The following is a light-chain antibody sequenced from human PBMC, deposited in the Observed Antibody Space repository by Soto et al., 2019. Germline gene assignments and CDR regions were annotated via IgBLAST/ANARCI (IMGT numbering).Light chain of an antibody. V-gene: IGLV2-18*02. J-gene: IGLJ3*02. CDR3: SSFTSSNTWV. CDR1: SSDVGSYNR. Sequence: QSVLTQPPSVSGSPGQSVTISCTGTSSDVGSYNRVSWYQQPPGTAPKLMIYEVSNRPSGVPDRFFGSKSGNTASLTISGLQAEDEDDYYCSSFTSSNTWVFGGGTKVTVL. CDR2: EVS.